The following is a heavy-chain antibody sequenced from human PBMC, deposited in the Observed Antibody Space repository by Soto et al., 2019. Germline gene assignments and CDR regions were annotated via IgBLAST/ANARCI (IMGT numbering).Heavy chain of an antibody. V-gene: IGHV4-59*01. J-gene: IGHJ5*02. CDR2: IYYSGST. CDR3: ARVKLPTSSSKIPYNWFDP. CDR1: GGSMSSYY. Sequence: PSETLSLTCTVSGGSMSSYYWSWIRQPPGKGLEWIGYIYYSGSTNYNPSLKSRVTISVDTSKNQFSLKLSSVTAADTAVYYCARVKLPTSSSKIPYNWFDPWGQGTLVTVSS. D-gene: IGHD6-13*01.